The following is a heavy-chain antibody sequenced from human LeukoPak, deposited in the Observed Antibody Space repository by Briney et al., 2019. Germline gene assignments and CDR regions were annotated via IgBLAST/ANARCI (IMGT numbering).Heavy chain of an antibody. D-gene: IGHD6-6*01. CDR1: GFTFSNYG. Sequence: PGRSLRLSCAASGFTFSNYGMHWVRQAPGKGLEWVAVIWYDGSNKYCADSVKGRFTISRDNSKNTLYLQMNSLRAEDTAVYYCARDPEYSSSSVDYWGQGTLVTVSS. CDR3: ARDPEYSSSSVDY. V-gene: IGHV3-33*01. CDR2: IWYDGSNK. J-gene: IGHJ4*02.